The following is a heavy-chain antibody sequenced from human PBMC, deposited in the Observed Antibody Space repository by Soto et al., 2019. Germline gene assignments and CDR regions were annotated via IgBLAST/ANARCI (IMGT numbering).Heavy chain of an antibody. J-gene: IGHJ6*02. CDR3: AKDQLRFLEWLINYGMDV. V-gene: IGHV3-30*18. CDR1: GFTFSSYG. CDR2: ISYDGSNK. Sequence: QVQLVESGGGVVQPGRSLRLSCAASGFTFSSYGMHWVRQAPGKGLEWVAVISYDGSNKYYADSVKGRFTISRDNSKNALYLKMNSLRAEDTAVYYCAKDQLRFLEWLINYGMDVWGQGTTVTVSS. D-gene: IGHD3-3*01.